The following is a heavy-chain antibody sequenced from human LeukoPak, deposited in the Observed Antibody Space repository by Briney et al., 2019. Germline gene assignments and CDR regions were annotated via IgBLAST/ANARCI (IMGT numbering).Heavy chain of an antibody. V-gene: IGHV5-51*01. CDR1: GYSFTSYW. D-gene: IGHD5-24*01. J-gene: IGHJ6*03. CDR2: IYPGDSDT. Sequence: GESLKISCKGSGYSFTSYWIGWVRQMPGKGLEWMGIIYPGDSDTRYSPSFQGQATISADKSISTAYLQWSSLKASDTAMYYCARQGLKMATIPDYYYYYMDVWGKGTTVTVSS. CDR3: ARQGLKMATIPDYYYYYMDV.